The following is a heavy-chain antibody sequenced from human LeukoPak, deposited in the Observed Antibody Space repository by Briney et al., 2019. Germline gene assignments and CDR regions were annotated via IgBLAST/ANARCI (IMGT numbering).Heavy chain of an antibody. CDR1: GFTFGSYG. Sequence: PGGSLRLSCAASGFTFGSYGTHWVRQAPGKGLEWVAFIRYDGSNKYYADSVKGRFTISRDNSKNTLYLQMNSLRAEDTAVYYCAKDVAATKPNAFDIWGQGTMVTVSS. CDR2: IRYDGSNK. D-gene: IGHD2-15*01. V-gene: IGHV3-30*02. J-gene: IGHJ3*02. CDR3: AKDVAATKPNAFDI.